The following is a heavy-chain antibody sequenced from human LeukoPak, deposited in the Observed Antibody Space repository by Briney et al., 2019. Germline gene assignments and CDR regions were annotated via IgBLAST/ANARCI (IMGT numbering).Heavy chain of an antibody. D-gene: IGHD4-17*01. V-gene: IGHV4-34*01. CDR3: ARSDLYGDYPPGKY. J-gene: IGHJ4*02. Sequence: SETLSLTCAVYGGSFSGYYWSWIRQPPGKGLEWIGEINHSGGTNFNPSLKSRVTISIDTSKSQFSLRLSSVTAADTAVYYCARSDLYGDYPPGKYWGQGTLVTVSS. CDR1: GGSFSGYY. CDR2: INHSGGT.